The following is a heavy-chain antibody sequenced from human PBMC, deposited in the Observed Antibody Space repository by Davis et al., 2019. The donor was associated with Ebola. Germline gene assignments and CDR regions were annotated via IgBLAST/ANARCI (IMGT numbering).Heavy chain of an antibody. D-gene: IGHD3-10*01. CDR3: TRGLVWGVASNYFDY. J-gene: IGHJ4*02. CDR1: GFTFGDYA. CDR2: IRSKAYGGTT. V-gene: IGHV3-49*03. Sequence: SLKISCTASGFTFGDYAMSWFRQAPGKGLEWVGFIRSKAYGGTTEYAASVKGRFTISRDDSKSIAYPQMNSLKTEDTAVYYCTRGLVWGVASNYFDYWGQGTLVTVSS.